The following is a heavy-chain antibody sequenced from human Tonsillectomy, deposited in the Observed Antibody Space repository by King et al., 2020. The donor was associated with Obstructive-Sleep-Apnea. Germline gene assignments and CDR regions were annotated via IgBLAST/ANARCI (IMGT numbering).Heavy chain of an antibody. V-gene: IGHV3-48*04. CDR1: GFTFSTYS. J-gene: IGHJ3*02. CDR3: AGMTQTDAFDI. Sequence: QLVQSGEGLVQPGGSLRLSCAASGFTFSTYSMDWVRQAPGKGLEWVSYISSSSGTIYYADSVKGRFTISRDNARNSLYLQMNSLRAEDTAVYYCAGMTQTDAFDIWGQGTMVTVSS. CDR2: ISSSSGTI.